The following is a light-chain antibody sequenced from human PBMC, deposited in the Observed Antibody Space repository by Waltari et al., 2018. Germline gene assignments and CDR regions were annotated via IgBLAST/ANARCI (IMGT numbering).Light chain of an antibody. J-gene: IGLJ3*02. V-gene: IGLV2-14*03. Sequence: QSALTQPASVSGSPGQSITISCTGTTSDVGFYNYVSWYQQPPGKAPQLIIYDVFERPSGVSNPFSGSKSGNTTSLPLFGLLAEDEADYYCNSYTGSSSWVFGGGTKLTVL. CDR3: NSYTGSSSWV. CDR2: DVF. CDR1: TSDVGFYNY.